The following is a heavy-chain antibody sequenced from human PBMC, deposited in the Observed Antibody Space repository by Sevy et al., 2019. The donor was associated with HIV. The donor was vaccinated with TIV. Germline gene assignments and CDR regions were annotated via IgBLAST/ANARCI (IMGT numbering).Heavy chain of an antibody. CDR2: INPNSGGT. D-gene: IGHD3-22*01. Sequence: ASVKVSCKASGYTFSDYYMHWVRQAPGQGLEWMGWINPNSGGTNYAQKFQGRVTMTRDTSISTAYMELSRLRSDDTAVYYCARAVSGYYGDFDYWGQGTLVTVSS. CDR3: ARAVSGYYGDFDY. CDR1: GYTFSDYY. J-gene: IGHJ4*02. V-gene: IGHV1-2*02.